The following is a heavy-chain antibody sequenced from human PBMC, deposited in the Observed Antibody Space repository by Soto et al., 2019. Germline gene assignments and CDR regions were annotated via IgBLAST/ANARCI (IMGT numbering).Heavy chain of an antibody. V-gene: IGHV3-9*01. CDR2: ISWNSGSI. CDR3: AKEGGYCSSTSCPPESRYYFDY. J-gene: IGHJ4*02. CDR1: GFTFDAYA. D-gene: IGHD2-2*03. Sequence: PGGSLRLSCAASGFTFDAYAMHWVRQAPGKGLEWVPGISWNSGSIGYADSVKGRFTISRDNAKNSLYLQMNSLRAEDTALYYCAKEGGYCSSTSCPPESRYYFDYWGQGTLVTVSS.